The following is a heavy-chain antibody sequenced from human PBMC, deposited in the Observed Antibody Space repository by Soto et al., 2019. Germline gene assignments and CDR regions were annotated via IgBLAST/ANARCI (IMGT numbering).Heavy chain of an antibody. CDR3: ARVGSGSYFGFWAFDI. D-gene: IGHD1-26*01. CDR1: GYTFTSYG. V-gene: IGHV1-18*01. J-gene: IGHJ3*02. Sequence: ASVKVSCKASGYTFTSYGISWVRQAPGQGLEWMGWISAYNGNTNYAQKLQGRVTMTTDTSTSTAYMELRSLRSDDTAVYYCARVGSGSYFGFWAFDIWGQGTMVTVSS. CDR2: ISAYNGNT.